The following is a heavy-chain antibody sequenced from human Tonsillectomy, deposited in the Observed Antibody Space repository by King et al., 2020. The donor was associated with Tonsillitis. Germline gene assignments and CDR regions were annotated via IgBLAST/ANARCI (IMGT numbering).Heavy chain of an antibody. D-gene: IGHD3-10*01. Sequence: VQLQQWGAGLLKPSETLSLTCAVYGGSFSGYYWSWIRQPPGKGLEWIGEINHSGSTNYNPSLKSRVTVSVDTSKNQFSLKLSSVTAADTAVYYCARGEGVLLWLGESLDYWGQGTLVTVSS. CDR2: INHSGST. CDR3: ARGEGVLLWLGESLDY. V-gene: IGHV4-34*01. J-gene: IGHJ4*02. CDR1: GGSFSGYY.